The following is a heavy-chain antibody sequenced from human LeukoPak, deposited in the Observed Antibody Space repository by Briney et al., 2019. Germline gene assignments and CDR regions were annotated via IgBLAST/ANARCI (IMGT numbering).Heavy chain of an antibody. J-gene: IGHJ4*02. CDR3: AKDPGSLLVYYFDY. CDR2: ISGSGGST. V-gene: IGHV3-23*01. D-gene: IGHD2-15*01. CDR1: GFTFSSYA. Sequence: GGSLRLSCAASGFTFSSYAMSWVRQAPGKGLEWVSAISGSGGSTYYADSVKGRFTISRDNSKNTLYPQMNSLRAEDTAVYYCAKDPGSLLVYYFDYWGQGTLVTVSS.